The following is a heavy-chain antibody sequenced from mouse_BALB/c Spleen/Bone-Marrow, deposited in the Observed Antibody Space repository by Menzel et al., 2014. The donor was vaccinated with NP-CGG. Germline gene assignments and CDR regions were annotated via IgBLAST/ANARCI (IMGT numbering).Heavy chain of an antibody. CDR1: GFSFSDHY. CDR2: ISDGGGHT. D-gene: IGHD2-14*01. CDR3: ARDGDYRYAWFSY. Sequence: EVQGVESGGRLVKPGGSLKLSCAASGFSFSDHYMYWVRQTPEKRLEWVATISDGGGHTYYSDSVKGRFTISRGNAKNNLYLQMSSLKSEDTAMYHCARDGDYRYAWFSYWGQGTPVTVSA. J-gene: IGHJ3*01. V-gene: IGHV5-4*02.